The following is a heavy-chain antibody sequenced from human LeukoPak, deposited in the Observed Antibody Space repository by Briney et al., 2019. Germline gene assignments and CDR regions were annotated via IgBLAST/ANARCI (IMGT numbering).Heavy chain of an antibody. V-gene: IGHV5-51*01. Sequence: GESLKISCTISGYSFAIYWIAWVRQMPGKGLEWMGIIHPSDSDTRYSPSFQGQVTISVDKSIRTAYLQWSSLQASDTAVYYCARRSPYGQYPYYFDYWGQGTLVTVSS. CDR3: ARRSPYGQYPYYFDY. D-gene: IGHD2-2*01. CDR2: IHPSDSDT. CDR1: GYSFAIYW. J-gene: IGHJ4*02.